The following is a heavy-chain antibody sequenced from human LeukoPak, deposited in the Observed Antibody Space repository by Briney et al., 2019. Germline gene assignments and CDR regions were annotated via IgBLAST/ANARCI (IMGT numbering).Heavy chain of an antibody. Sequence: PGGSLRLSCAASGFTFSSYWMHWVRQAPGKGLVWVSRINSDGSSTSYADSVKGRFTISRDNAKNMLYLQMNSLRAEDTAVYYCARGGPDYGGNSAYWGQGTLVTVSS. CDR2: INSDGSST. J-gene: IGHJ4*02. V-gene: IGHV3-74*01. D-gene: IGHD4-23*01. CDR3: ARGGPDYGGNSAY. CDR1: GFTFSSYW.